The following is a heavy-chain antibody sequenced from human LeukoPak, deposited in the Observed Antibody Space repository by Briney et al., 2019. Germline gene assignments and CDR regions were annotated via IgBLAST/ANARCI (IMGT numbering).Heavy chain of an antibody. CDR3: ARRVVSASEAFDF. Sequence: GGSLRLSCAASGFTFSSYSMNWVRQAPGKGLEWVSSISSSSSYIYYADSVKGRFTISRDNAKNSLYLQMNSLRAEDTAVYYCARRVVSASEAFDFWGQGTMVTVSS. CDR2: ISSSSSYI. CDR1: GFTFSSYS. D-gene: IGHD3-16*02. J-gene: IGHJ3*01. V-gene: IGHV3-21*01.